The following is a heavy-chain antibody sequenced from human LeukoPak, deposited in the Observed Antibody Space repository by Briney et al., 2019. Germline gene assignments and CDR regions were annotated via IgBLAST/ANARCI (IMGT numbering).Heavy chain of an antibody. CDR2: IKQDGSET. J-gene: IGHJ4*02. Sequence: GGSLRLSCAASGFTFSRYWMSWVRQAPRKGLEWVANIKQDGSETYYVDSVKGRFTISRDNAKNSLYLQMNSLRAEDTAVYYCARGPGSYSRWGQGTLVTVSS. CDR1: GFTFSRYW. D-gene: IGHD3-10*01. CDR3: ARGPGSYSR. V-gene: IGHV3-7*01.